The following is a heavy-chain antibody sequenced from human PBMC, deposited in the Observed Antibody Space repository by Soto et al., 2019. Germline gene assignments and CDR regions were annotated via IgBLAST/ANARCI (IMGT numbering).Heavy chain of an antibody. D-gene: IGHD1-7*01. CDR1: GFTFSDYY. J-gene: IGHJ4*02. CDR2: ISTGGSTI. V-gene: IGHV3-11*01. CDR3: AKDPTGTTRNFDC. Sequence: GGSLRLSCAASGFTFSDYYMSWIRQAPGKGLEWVSYISTGGSTIYYADSVKGRLTISRDNSKNTLYLQMNSLRAEDTALYYCAKDPTGTTRNFDCWGQGTLVTVSS.